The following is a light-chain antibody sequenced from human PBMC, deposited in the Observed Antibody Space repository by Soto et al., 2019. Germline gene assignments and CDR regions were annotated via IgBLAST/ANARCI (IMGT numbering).Light chain of an antibody. Sequence: QSALTQPASVSGSPGQSITISCTGTSSDVGGYNYVSWYQHHPGKAPKLIIYDVSNRPSGVSIRFSGSKSDNTDSLTISGLQPEDEADYHCSSYTTSNTRQIVFGTGTQLTVL. V-gene: IGLV2-14*03. CDR2: DVS. J-gene: IGLJ1*01. CDR3: SSYTTSNTRQIV. CDR1: SSDVGGYNY.